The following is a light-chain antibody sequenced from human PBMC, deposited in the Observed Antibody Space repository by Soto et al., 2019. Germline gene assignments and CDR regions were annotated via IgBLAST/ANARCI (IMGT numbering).Light chain of an antibody. J-gene: IGKJ5*01. V-gene: IGKV3-20*01. Sequence: EIVLTQSPGTQSLSPGERATLACRASQSVRGSYLAWYQQKPGQAPRLIIYGASNRATGIPDRFSGSGSGTDFTLTISRLEPEDFAMYYWQQYGSSLSFGQGTRLEIQ. CDR2: GAS. CDR1: QSVRGSY. CDR3: QQYGSSLS.